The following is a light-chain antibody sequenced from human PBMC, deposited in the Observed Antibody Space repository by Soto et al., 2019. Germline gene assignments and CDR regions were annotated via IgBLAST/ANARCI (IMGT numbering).Light chain of an antibody. J-gene: IGKJ2*01. Sequence: EIVLTQSPGTLSLSPGERATLSCRASQSVSRSYLAWYQQNPGQPPSLLIYATSSRATGIPDRFSGSGCGTDFTLAISRLEPEDFAVYYCQQYGSSPYTFGQGTKLEIK. CDR3: QQYGSSPYT. CDR1: QSVSRSY. V-gene: IGKV3-20*01. CDR2: ATS.